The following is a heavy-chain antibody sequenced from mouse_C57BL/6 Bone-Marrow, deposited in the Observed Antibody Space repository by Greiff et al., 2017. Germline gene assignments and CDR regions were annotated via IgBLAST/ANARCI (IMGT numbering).Heavy chain of an antibody. CDR1: GFNIKDDY. CDR2: IDPENGDT. CDR3: TTLDYYGSEAWFAY. Sequence: EVKLMESGAELVRPGASVKLSCTASGFNIKDDYMHWVKQRPEQGLEWIGWIDPENGDTEYASKFQGKATITADTSSNTAYLQLSSLTSEDTAVXYCTTLDYYGSEAWFAYWGQGTLVTVSA. V-gene: IGHV14-4*01. J-gene: IGHJ3*01. D-gene: IGHD1-1*01.